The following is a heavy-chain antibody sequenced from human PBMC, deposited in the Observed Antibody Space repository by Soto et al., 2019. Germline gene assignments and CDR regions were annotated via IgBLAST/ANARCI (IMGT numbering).Heavy chain of an antibody. CDR2: IYYSGST. D-gene: IGHD3-16*01. CDR3: ANTRGGYGYYYYYGMDV. CDR1: GGSISSYY. V-gene: IGHV4-59*01. Sequence: PSETLSRTCTVSGGSISSYYWSWIRQPPGKGLEWIGYIYYSGSTNYNPSLKSRVTISVDTSKNQFSLKLSSVTAADTAVYYCANTRGGYGYYYYYGMDVWGQGTTVTVSS. J-gene: IGHJ6*02.